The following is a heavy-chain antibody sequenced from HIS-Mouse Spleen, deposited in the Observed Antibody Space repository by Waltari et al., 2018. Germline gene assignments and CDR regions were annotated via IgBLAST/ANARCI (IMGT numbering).Heavy chain of an antibody. CDR2: IYYSGST. V-gene: IGHV4-39*07. Sequence: QLQLQESGPGLVKPSETLSPPCTLPGGSISSLTFYWAWIRQPPGKGLEWIGSIYYSGSTYYNPSLKSRVTISVDTSKNQFSLKLSSVTAADTAVYYCAREIPYSSSWYDWYFDLWGRGTLVTVSS. CDR1: GGSISSLTFY. CDR3: AREIPYSSSWYDWYFDL. J-gene: IGHJ2*01. D-gene: IGHD6-13*01.